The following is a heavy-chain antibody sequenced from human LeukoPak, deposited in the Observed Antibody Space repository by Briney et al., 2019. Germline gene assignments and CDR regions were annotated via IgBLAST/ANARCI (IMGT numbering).Heavy chain of an antibody. J-gene: IGHJ5*02. Sequence: SETLSLTCTVSGGSISSYYWSWIRQPAGKGLEWIGRIYTSGSTNYNPSLKSRVTMSVDTSKNQFSLKLSSVTAADTAVYYCARDGLYLRDTAMDGVNWFDPWGQGTLVTVSS. CDR1: GGSISSYY. D-gene: IGHD5-18*01. CDR2: IYTSGST. CDR3: ARDGLYLRDTAMDGVNWFDP. V-gene: IGHV4-4*07.